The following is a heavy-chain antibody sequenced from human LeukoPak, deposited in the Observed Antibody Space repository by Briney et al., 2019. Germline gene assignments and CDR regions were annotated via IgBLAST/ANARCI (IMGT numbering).Heavy chain of an antibody. CDR3: ARRGGSSSRRSPIDY. V-gene: IGHV3-74*01. D-gene: IGHD6-6*01. J-gene: IGHJ4*02. Sequence: GALSLSFAASGFPFSSYWMHWVRQVPGKGLVWVSRTDSDGSRTTYADSVKGRFTISRDNAKNTLFLQMNGLRAEDTAMYYCARRGGSSSRRSPIDYWGQGTLVTVSS. CDR2: TDSDGSRT. CDR1: GFPFSSYW.